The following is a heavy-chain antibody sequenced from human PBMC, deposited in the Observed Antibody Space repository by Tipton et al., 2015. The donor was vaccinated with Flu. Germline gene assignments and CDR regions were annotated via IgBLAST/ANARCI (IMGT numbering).Heavy chain of an antibody. J-gene: IGHJ5*02. Sequence: SLRLSCAASGFTFSSYSMNWVRQAPGKGLEWVSSISSSSSYIYYADSVKGRFTISRDNAKNSLYLQMNSLRAEDTAVYYCARGLDLGYCTNGVCSPPGWFDPWGQGTLVTVSS. CDR1: GFTFSSYS. D-gene: IGHD2-8*01. V-gene: IGHV3-21*01. CDR2: ISSSSSYI. CDR3: ARGLDLGYCTNGVCSPPGWFDP.